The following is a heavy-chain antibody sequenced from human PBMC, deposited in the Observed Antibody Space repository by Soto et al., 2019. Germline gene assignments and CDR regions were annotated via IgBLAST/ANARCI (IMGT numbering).Heavy chain of an antibody. V-gene: IGHV1-2*04. CDR1: GYTFTGYY. CDR2: INPNSGGT. Sequence: ASVKVSCKASGYTFTGYYMHWVRQAPGQGLGWMGWINPNSGGTNYAQKFQGWVTMTRDTSISTAYMELSRLRSDDTAVYYCARGVTTDYYYMDVWGKGTTVTV. J-gene: IGHJ6*03. CDR3: ARGVTTDYYYMDV. D-gene: IGHD1-1*01.